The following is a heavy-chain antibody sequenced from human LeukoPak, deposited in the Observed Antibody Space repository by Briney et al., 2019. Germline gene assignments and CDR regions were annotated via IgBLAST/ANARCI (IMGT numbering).Heavy chain of an antibody. Sequence: PGGSLRLSCAAAGFTFSTYRIDWVRQAPGEGLECVSSISRSSNYIYYADSVKGRFTVSRDNAKNSVYLQMNSLRAEDTAMYYCARGRTSYYDSHDAFDVWGQGTLVTVSS. D-gene: IGHD3-22*01. V-gene: IGHV3-21*01. J-gene: IGHJ3*01. CDR1: GFTFSTYR. CDR2: ISRSSNYI. CDR3: ARGRTSYYDSHDAFDV.